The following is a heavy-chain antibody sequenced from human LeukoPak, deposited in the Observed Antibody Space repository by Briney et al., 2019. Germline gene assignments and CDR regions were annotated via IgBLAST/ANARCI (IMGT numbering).Heavy chain of an antibody. CDR3: ARESPTYSSGWYKDF. Sequence: KPSETVFLTCTVSGGSISYYYWSWIRQPAGGGLEWIGRIYISGSTNYNPSLKSRVTISIDKSNNQFFLKPNSVTAADTAVYYCARESPTYSSGWYKDFWGQGTLVTVSS. CDR2: IYISGST. D-gene: IGHD6-19*01. V-gene: IGHV4-4*07. J-gene: IGHJ4*02. CDR1: GGSISYYY.